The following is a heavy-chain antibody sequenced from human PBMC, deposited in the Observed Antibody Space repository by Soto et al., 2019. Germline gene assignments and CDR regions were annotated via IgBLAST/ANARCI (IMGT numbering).Heavy chain of an antibody. CDR3: ARVSPYCSSTNCYVDY. V-gene: IGHV3-21*01. J-gene: IGHJ4*02. CDR1: GVTFSSYN. Sequence: GGSLGLSCAASGVTFSSYNMNWVRQAPGKGLEWVSSISGGSSYIYYADSVKGRFTISRDNAKNSLYLQMNSLRAEDTAVYYCARVSPYCSSTNCYVDYWGQGTLVTVSS. D-gene: IGHD2-2*01. CDR2: ISGGSSYI.